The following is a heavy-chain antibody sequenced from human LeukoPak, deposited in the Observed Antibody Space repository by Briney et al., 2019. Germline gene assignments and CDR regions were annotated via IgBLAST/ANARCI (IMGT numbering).Heavy chain of an antibody. V-gene: IGHV1-69*04. D-gene: IGHD3-22*01. CDR1: GGTSNSHA. CDR3: ATTNDGGGYQWGDFFDF. CDR2: IIPNLGTT. J-gene: IGHJ4*02. Sequence: ASVKVSCKASGGTSNSHAISWVRQAPGQGLEWMGRIIPNLGTTNRAQNFQDRVTLTTDKSTNTAYMELTSLTSDDTAVYYCATTNDGGGYQWGDFFDFWGQGTLVTVSS.